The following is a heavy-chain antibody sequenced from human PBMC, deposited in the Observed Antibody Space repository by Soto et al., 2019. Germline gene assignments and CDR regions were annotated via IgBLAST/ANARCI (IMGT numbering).Heavy chain of an antibody. CDR3: ANMDQYSGGWYYFDY. V-gene: IGHV3-23*01. J-gene: IGHJ4*02. CDR1: GFTFSSYA. Sequence: EVQLLESGGGLVQPGGSLRLSCAASGFTFSSYAMSWVRQAPGKGLEWVSAISGSGGSTYYADSVKGRFTISRDNSKNTLYLQMNSLRAEDTAVYYCANMDQYSGGWYYFDYWGQGTLVTVSS. CDR2: ISGSGGST. D-gene: IGHD6-19*01.